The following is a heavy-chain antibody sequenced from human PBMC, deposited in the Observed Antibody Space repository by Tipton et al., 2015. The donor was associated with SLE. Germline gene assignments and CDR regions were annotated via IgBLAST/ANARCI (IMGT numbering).Heavy chain of an antibody. CDR1: GYTFTSYG. D-gene: IGHD6-19*01. Sequence: QSGAEGKKPGASVKVSCKASGYTFTSYGISWGRQAPGQGLEWMGWISAYNGNTNYAQKLQGRVTMTTDTSTSTAYMELRSLRSDDTAVYYCARDRAPSPVAGFPFDIWGQGTMVTVSS. J-gene: IGHJ3*02. CDR3: ARDRAPSPVAGFPFDI. V-gene: IGHV1-18*01. CDR2: ISAYNGNT.